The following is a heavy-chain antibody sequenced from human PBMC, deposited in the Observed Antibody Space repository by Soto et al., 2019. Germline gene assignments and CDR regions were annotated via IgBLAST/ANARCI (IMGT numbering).Heavy chain of an antibody. D-gene: IGHD3-3*01. Sequence: PGGPLRLYCTASGFTFSSYAMSWVRQAPGKGLEWVSAISGSGGSTYYADSVKGRFTISRDNSKNTLYLQMNSLRAEDTAVYYCAKCPPSITIFGVVIINYFDYWGQGTLVTVSS. V-gene: IGHV3-23*01. J-gene: IGHJ4*02. CDR1: GFTFSSYA. CDR2: ISGSGGST. CDR3: AKCPPSITIFGVVIINYFDY.